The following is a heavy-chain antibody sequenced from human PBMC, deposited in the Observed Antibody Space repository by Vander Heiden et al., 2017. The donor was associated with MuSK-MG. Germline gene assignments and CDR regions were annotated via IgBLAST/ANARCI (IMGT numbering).Heavy chain of an antibody. D-gene: IGHD4-17*01. CDR1: GVSLRTDS. CDR2: ICGTGTSI. J-gene: IGHJ5*02. CDR3: AKEGGDYGEGFDP. V-gene: IGHV3-21*02. Sequence: EVQRVESGGGLVKPGGYSRISGGDYGVSLRTDSMNGHRQAPGKGLEWVAYICGTGTSIYYADSLKGRFTISRDNAKNSLYLQMNSLRVEDTAVYYCAKEGGDYGEGFDPWGQGTLVTVSS.